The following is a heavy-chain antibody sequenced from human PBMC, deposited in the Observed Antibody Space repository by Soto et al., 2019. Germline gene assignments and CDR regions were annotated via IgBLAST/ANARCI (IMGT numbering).Heavy chain of an antibody. D-gene: IGHD3-10*01. Sequence: QITLKESGPTLVKPTQTLTLTCSFSGFSLSTTGVGVGWIRQSPGKALVWLAIIYWDNDKRYSPSLKSRVIITKDTSKNQVVLTVTNMDPVDTGTYYCARSLWFGELHWGQGALVTVSS. CDR2: IYWDNDK. CDR1: GFSLSTTGVG. V-gene: IGHV2-5*02. CDR3: ARSLWFGELH. J-gene: IGHJ4*02.